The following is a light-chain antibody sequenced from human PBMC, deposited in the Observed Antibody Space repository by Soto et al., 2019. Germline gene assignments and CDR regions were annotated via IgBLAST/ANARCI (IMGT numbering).Light chain of an antibody. CDR1: QSVSSN. J-gene: IGKJ5*01. CDR3: QQYKSYSPIT. Sequence: EIVMTQSPATLSVSPGERATLSCRASQSVSSNLAWYQQKPGQAPRLLIYGASTRATGIPARFSGSGSGTEFTLTISSLQSDDFATYYCQQYKSYSPITFGQGTRLESK. V-gene: IGKV3-15*01. CDR2: GAS.